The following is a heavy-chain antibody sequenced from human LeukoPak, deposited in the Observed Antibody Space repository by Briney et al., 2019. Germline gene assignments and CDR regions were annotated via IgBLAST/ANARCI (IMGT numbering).Heavy chain of an antibody. J-gene: IGHJ4*02. CDR2: INPSGGST. D-gene: IGHD4-17*01. Sequence: ASVKVSCKASGYTYTSYYMHWVRQAPGQGLEWMGIINPSGGSTSYAQKFQGRVTMTRDTSTSTVYMELSSLRSEDTAVYYCARDLYGVIGFDYWGQGTLVTVSS. V-gene: IGHV1-46*01. CDR1: GYTYTSYY. CDR3: ARDLYGVIGFDY.